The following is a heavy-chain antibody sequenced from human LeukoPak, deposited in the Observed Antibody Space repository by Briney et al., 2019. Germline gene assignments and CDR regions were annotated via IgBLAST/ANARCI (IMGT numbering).Heavy chain of an antibody. V-gene: IGHV3-23*01. Sequence: QSGGSLRLSCAASGFTVSSDYMSWVLQAPGKGLEWVSTINGNGAATYYADSFKGRFLISRDDSKSTVYLRMNKLRVEDSGLYYCANGLAASGNFLLRDYYYFIDVWGKGTTVIVS. CDR3: ANGLAASGNFLLRDYYYFIDV. D-gene: IGHD1-26*01. CDR1: GFTVSSDY. CDR2: INGNGAAT. J-gene: IGHJ6*03.